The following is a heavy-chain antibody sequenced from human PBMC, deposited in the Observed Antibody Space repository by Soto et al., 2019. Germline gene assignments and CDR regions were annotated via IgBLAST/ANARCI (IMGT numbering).Heavy chain of an antibody. CDR1: GFTFSSYG. V-gene: IGHV3-33*01. J-gene: IGHJ1*01. D-gene: IGHD2-15*01. Sequence: QVQLVESGGGVVQPGRSLRLSCAASGFTFSSYGMHWVRQAPGKGLEWVAVIWYDGSNKYYADSVKGRFTISRDNSKNTLYLQMNSLRAEDTAVYYYARGRRYCSGGSCYRAEYFQHWGQGTLVTVSS. CDR3: ARGRRYCSGGSCYRAEYFQH. CDR2: IWYDGSNK.